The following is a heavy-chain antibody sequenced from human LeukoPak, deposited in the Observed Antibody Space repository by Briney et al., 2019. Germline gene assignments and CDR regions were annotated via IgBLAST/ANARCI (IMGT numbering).Heavy chain of an antibody. Sequence: GGSLRLSCAASGFPFSSYPMHWVRQAPGKGLEWVAVISYDGSNKYYADSVKGRFTISRDNSKNTLYLQMNSLRAEDTAVYYCAKGNSYGYYFDYWGQGTLVTVSS. V-gene: IGHV3-30*04. CDR3: AKGNSYGYYFDY. CDR2: ISYDGSNK. D-gene: IGHD5-18*01. J-gene: IGHJ4*02. CDR1: GFPFSSYP.